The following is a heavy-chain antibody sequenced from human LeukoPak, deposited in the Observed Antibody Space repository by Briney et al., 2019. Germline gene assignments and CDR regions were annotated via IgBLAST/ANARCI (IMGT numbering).Heavy chain of an antibody. J-gene: IGHJ6*02. CDR1: GGSFSGYY. CDR3: GRGQLLRYFYWRNYYYNGMDV. CDR2: INHSGST. D-gene: IGHD3-9*01. Sequence: SETLSLTCAVYGGSFSGYYWSRIRQPPGKGLEWIGEINHSGSTNYNPSLKSRVTISVDTSKNQFSLKLSSVTAADTAVYYCGRGQLLRYFYWRNYYYNGMDVWGQGTTVTVSS. V-gene: IGHV4-34*01.